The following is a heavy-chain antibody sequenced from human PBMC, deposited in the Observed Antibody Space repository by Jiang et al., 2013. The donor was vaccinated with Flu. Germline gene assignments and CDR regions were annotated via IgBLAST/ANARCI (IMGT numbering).Heavy chain of an antibody. CDR3: AKDQITIFGVVPYYFDY. J-gene: IGHJ4*02. D-gene: IGHD3-3*01. CDR2: ISGSGGST. Sequence: EWVSAISGSGGSTYYADSVKGRFTISRDNSKNTLYLQMNSLRAEDTAVYYCAKDQITIFGVVPYYFDYWGQGTLVTVSS. V-gene: IGHV3-23*01.